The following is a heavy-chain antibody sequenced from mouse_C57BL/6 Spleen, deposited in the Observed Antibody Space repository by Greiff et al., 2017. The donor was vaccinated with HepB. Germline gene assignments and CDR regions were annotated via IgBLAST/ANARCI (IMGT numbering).Heavy chain of an antibody. CDR1: GYAFSSSW. J-gene: IGHJ3*01. CDR2: IYPGDGDT. CDR3: ARGDYGTSFAY. Sequence: QVQLKQSGPELVKPGASVKISCKASGYAFSSSWMNWVKQRPGKGLEWIGRIYPGDGDTNYNGKFKGKATLTADKSSSTAYMQLSSLTSEDSAVYFGARGDYGTSFAYWGQGTLVTVSA. D-gene: IGHD1-1*01. V-gene: IGHV1-82*01.